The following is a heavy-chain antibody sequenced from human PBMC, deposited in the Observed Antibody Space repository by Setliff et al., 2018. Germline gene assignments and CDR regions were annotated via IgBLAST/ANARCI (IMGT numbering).Heavy chain of an antibody. CDR3: AREVVGAPSAFDI. J-gene: IGHJ3*02. V-gene: IGHV3-11*04. CDR2: ISRGGNTI. D-gene: IGHD1-26*01. Sequence: GSLSLSCAASGFTFSDYYMTWIRQAPGKGLEWVSYISRGGNTIYYADSVKGRFTISRDNARDSLFLQMNTLRAEDTAVYYCAREVVGAPSAFDIWGQGTMVTV. CDR1: GFTFSDYY.